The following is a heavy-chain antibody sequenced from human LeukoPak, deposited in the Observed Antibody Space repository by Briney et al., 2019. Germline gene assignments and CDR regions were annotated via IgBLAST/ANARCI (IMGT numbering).Heavy chain of an antibody. Sequence: PGGFLRLSCAASGFTFSSYSMNWVRQAPGKGLEWVSYISSSSSTIYYADSVKGRFTISRDNAKNSLYLQMNSLRAEDTAVYYCARNSRRPRSDNYDFWSGSHGHYYYYYMDVWGKGTTVTVSS. V-gene: IGHV3-48*01. CDR2: ISSSSSTI. J-gene: IGHJ6*03. CDR1: GFTFSSYS. D-gene: IGHD3-3*01. CDR3: ARNSRRPRSDNYDFWSGSHGHYYYYYMDV.